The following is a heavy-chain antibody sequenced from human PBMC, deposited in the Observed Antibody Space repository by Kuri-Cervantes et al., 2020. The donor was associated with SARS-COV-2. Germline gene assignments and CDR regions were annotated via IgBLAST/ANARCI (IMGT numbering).Heavy chain of an antibody. CDR3: ARDLPSDYTYYYYYTDV. CDR2: IYHSGST. J-gene: IGHJ6*03. Sequence: SQTLSLTCAVSGYSISSGYYWGWIRQPPGKGLEWIGSIYHSGSTYYNPSLKSRVTISVDTSKNQFSLKLSSVTAADTAVYYCARDLPSDYTYYYYYTDVWGKGTTVTVSS. V-gene: IGHV4-38-2*02. D-gene: IGHD4/OR15-4a*01. CDR1: GYSISSGYY.